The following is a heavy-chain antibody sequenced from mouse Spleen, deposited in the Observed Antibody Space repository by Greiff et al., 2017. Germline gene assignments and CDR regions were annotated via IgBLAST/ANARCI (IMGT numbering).Heavy chain of an antibody. Sequence: QVQLQQSGAELVRPGTSVKMSCKAAGYTFTNYWIGWVKQRPGHGLEWIGDIYPGGGSTYYNEKFKGKATLTADKSSNTAYMQLSSLTSEDSAVYFCARQLTGTGGAYWGQGTLVTVSA. CDR2: IYPGGGST. V-gene: IGHV1-63*02. J-gene: IGHJ3*01. D-gene: IGHD4-1*01. CDR3: ARQLTGTGGAY. CDR1: GYTFTNYW.